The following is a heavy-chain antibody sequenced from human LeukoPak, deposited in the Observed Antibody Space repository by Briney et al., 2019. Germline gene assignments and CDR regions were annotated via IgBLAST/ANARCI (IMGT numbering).Heavy chain of an antibody. CDR2: LYYSGST. D-gene: IGHD5-12*01. Sequence: PSETLSLTCTVSGGSISSSTYYWGWIRQPPGKGLEWIGNLYYSGSTYYNPSLKSRLTISVDTSKNQFSLKLSSVTAADTAVYYCARQAISGYDPPPFDSWGQGTLVTVSS. V-gene: IGHV4-39*01. J-gene: IGHJ4*02. CDR1: GGSISSSTYY. CDR3: ARQAISGYDPPPFDS.